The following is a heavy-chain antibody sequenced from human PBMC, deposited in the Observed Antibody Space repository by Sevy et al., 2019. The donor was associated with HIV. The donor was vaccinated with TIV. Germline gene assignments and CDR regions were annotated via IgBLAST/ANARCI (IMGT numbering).Heavy chain of an antibody. D-gene: IGHD3-10*01. CDR3: ARVLYYYGSGSYYKTDAFDI. CDR2: IYHSGST. J-gene: IGHJ3*02. Sequence: SETLSLTCAVSGYFISSGYYWGWIRQPPGKGLEWIGSIYHSGSTYYNPSLKSRVTISVDTSKNQFSLKLSSVTAADTAVYYCARVLYYYGSGSYYKTDAFDIWGQGTMVTVSS. V-gene: IGHV4-38-2*01. CDR1: GYFISSGYY.